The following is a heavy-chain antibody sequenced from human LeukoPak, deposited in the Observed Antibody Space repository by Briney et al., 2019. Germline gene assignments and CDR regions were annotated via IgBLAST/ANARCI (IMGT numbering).Heavy chain of an antibody. CDR1: GYIFTSYS. Sequence: ASVKVSCKASGYIFTSYSISWVRQAPGQGLEWMGWISAYNGDTNYVQKFQGRVTMTTDTSTSTAYMELKSLRSDDTAVYYCAREEGDPIAADIIWGLGTKVTVSP. V-gene: IGHV1-18*01. D-gene: IGHD6-13*01. CDR3: AREEGDPIAADII. CDR2: ISAYNGDT. J-gene: IGHJ3*02.